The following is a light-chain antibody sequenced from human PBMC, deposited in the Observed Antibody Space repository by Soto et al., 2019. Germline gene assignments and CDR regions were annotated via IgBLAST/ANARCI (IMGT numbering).Light chain of an antibody. CDR2: GAS. V-gene: IGKV3-15*01. CDR3: QQYDNWPPVT. J-gene: IGKJ1*01. CDR1: QSVSSN. Sequence: EIVMTQSPATLSVSPGERATLSCRASQSVSSNLAWYQQRPGQAPRLLIYGASTRATGIPARFSGSGSGTEFTLNIRSLQSEDFAVYHCQQYDNWPPVTLGQGTKVDIK.